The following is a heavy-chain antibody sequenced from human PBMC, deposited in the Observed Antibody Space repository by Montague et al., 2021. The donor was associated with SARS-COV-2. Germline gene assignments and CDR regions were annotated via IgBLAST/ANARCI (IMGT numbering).Heavy chain of an antibody. D-gene: IGHD6-13*01. CDR1: GGSITDRTYY. CDR3: ARHWGIAAAGN. V-gene: IGHV4-39*01. Sequence: SETLSLTCSVSGGSITDRTYYWGCIRQPPGKGLEWIGAINYSGTTYYNPSLKSRLTISLDTAKNQFSLKMTSVTAADTAVYYCARHWGIAAAGNWGQGTLVTVSS. CDR2: INYSGTT. J-gene: IGHJ1*01.